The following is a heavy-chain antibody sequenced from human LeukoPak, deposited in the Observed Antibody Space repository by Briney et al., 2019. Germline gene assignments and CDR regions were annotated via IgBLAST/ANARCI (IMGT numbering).Heavy chain of an antibody. Sequence: SETLSLTCTVSGGSISRSSYYWGWIRQPPGKGLEWIGSIYYSGSTYYNPSLKSRVTISVDTSKNQFSLKMSSVTAADTAVYYCAREAPLGMAARYYYGMDVWGQGTTVTVSS. V-gene: IGHV4-39*07. CDR1: GGSISRSSYY. CDR3: AREAPLGMAARYYYGMDV. J-gene: IGHJ6*02. D-gene: IGHD7-27*01. CDR2: IYYSGST.